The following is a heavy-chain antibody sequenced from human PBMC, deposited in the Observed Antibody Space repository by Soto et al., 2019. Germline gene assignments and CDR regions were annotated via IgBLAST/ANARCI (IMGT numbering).Heavy chain of an antibody. D-gene: IGHD3-16*02. Sequence: PAGSLRLSCAASGFTFSSYSMNWVRQAPGKGLEWVSSISSSSSYIYYAESVKGRFTISRDNAKNSLYLQMNSLRAEDTSVYYCASELRIWGSYRYWAFDIWGQGTMVTVSS. V-gene: IGHV3-21*01. J-gene: IGHJ3*02. CDR2: ISSSSSYI. CDR3: ASELRIWGSYRYWAFDI. CDR1: GFTFSSYS.